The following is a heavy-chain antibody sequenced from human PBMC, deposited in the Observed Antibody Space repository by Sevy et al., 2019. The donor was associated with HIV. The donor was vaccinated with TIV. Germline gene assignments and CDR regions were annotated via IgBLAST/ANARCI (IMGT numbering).Heavy chain of an antibody. CDR3: AIGRGSMVLANYYYSIDL. Sequence: ASVKVSCKASGDTFSSYSVSWVRQAPGQGLEWMGGITRIFKTPNYAQNFQGRLTISADASTSMAYMELRSLRSDDTGVYYCAIGRGSMVLANYYYSIDLWGQGTPVTVSS. CDR2: ITRIFKTP. V-gene: IGHV1-69*13. CDR1: GDTFSSYS. J-gene: IGHJ5*02. D-gene: IGHD3-16*01.